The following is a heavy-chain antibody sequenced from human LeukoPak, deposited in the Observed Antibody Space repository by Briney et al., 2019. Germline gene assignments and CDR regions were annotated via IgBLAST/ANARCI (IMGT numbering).Heavy chain of an antibody. CDR1: GSSFSSYA. Sequence: GGSLRLSCAASGSSFSSYAMTWVRQAPGKGLECVSAISGSGANTYYADSVKGRFTISRDYSKNTLYLQMNSLRAEDTAVYYCARHVVAVGFDYWGQGTLVTVSS. CDR3: ARHVVAVGFDY. J-gene: IGHJ4*02. V-gene: IGHV3-23*01. CDR2: ISGSGANT. D-gene: IGHD3-22*01.